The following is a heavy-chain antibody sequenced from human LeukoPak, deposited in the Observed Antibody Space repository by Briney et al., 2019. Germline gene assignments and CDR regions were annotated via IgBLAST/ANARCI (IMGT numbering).Heavy chain of an antibody. CDR3: ARERDGYNSY. J-gene: IGHJ4*02. Sequence: PSETLSLTCTVSGYSISSGYYWGWIRQPPGKGLEWIGSIYHSGSTYYNPSLKSRVTISVDTSKNQFSLKLSSVTAADTAVYYCARERDGYNSYWGQGTLVTVSS. CDR1: GYSISSGYY. D-gene: IGHD5-24*01. CDR2: IYHSGST. V-gene: IGHV4-38-2*02.